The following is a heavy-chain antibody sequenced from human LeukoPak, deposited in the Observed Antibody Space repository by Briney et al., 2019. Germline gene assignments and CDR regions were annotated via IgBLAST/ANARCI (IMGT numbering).Heavy chain of an antibody. CDR3: FTDRGGEH. CDR2: IKQDGSEK. Sequence: PGGSLRLSCAASGFTFRSYWMRWVRQAPGKGLEWVANIKQDGSEKNYVDSVKGRFTISRDNAKNSLYLQMNSLRAEDTAVYSCFTDRGGEHWGQGTLVTVSS. D-gene: IGHD3-16*01. V-gene: IGHV3-7*03. J-gene: IGHJ1*01. CDR1: GFTFRSYW.